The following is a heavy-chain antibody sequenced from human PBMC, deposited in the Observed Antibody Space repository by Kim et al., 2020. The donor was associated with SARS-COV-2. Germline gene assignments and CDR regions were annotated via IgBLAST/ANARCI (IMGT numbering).Heavy chain of an antibody. CDR1: AGTAVSSGTYY. CDR2: IYYNGRA. CDR3: ARDRGARAVYSGGLDF. D-gene: IGHD3-10*01. Sequence: SETLSLTCTVSAGTAVSSGTYYCSWIRQPPGEGLEWIGYIYYNGRANYSPSFKSRVTLSVDTFKDQFSLTLTSVTAADTAVYYCARDRGARAVYSGGLDFWGHGTLVTVSS. V-gene: IGHV4-61*01. J-gene: IGHJ4*03.